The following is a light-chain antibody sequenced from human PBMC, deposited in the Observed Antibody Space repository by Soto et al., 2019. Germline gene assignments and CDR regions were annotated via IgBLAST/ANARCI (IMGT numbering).Light chain of an antibody. Sequence: DIQMTQSPSSLSASVGDRVTITCQASQDISNYLNWYQQKPGKAPKLLIYGASNLETGVPSRFSGSGSGTDFTFTISSLQPEDIATYYCQQYDSLPLTFGGGTKVDIK. CDR1: QDISNY. J-gene: IGKJ4*01. CDR2: GAS. CDR3: QQYDSLPLT. V-gene: IGKV1-33*01.